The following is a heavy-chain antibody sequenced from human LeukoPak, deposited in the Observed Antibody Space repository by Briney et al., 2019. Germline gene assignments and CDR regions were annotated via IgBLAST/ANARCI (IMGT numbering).Heavy chain of an antibody. J-gene: IGHJ6*02. CDR1: GGSISSYY. CDR2: IYYSGST. CDR3: ARLGAGYSSGWPPPPFGMDV. D-gene: IGHD6-19*01. V-gene: IGHV4-59*08. Sequence: PSETPSLTCTVSGGSISSYYWSWIRQPPGKGLEWIGYIYYSGSTNYNPSLKSRVTISVDTSKNQFSLKLSSVTAADTAVYYCARLGAGYSSGWPPPPFGMDVWGQGTTVTVSS.